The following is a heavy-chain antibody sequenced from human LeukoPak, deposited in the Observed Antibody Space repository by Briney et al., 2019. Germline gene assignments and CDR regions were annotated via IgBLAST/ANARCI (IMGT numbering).Heavy chain of an antibody. V-gene: IGHV3-23*01. J-gene: IGHJ6*03. CDR3: AKEGGSSWYSYYYYMDV. D-gene: IGHD6-13*01. CDR1: GFTFSSYA. Sequence: GGSLRLSCAASGFTFSSYAMSWVRLAPGKGLEWVSAISGSGGSTYYADSVKGRFTISRDNSKNTLYLQMNSLRAEDTAVYYCAKEGGSSWYSYYYYMDVWGKGTTVTVSS. CDR2: ISGSGGST.